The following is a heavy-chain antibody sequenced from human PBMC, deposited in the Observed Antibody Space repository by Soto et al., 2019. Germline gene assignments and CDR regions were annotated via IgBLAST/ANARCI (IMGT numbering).Heavy chain of an antibody. D-gene: IGHD6-13*01. CDR1: GGSISSSSYY. CDR2: IYYSGST. J-gene: IGHJ4*02. Sequence: SETLSLTCTVSGGSISSSSYYWGWIRQPPGKGLEWIGSIYYSGSTYYNPSLKSRVTISVDTSKNQFSLKLSSVTAADTAVYYCARGYSSSWIDGPYYFDYWDQGTLVTVSS. CDR3: ARGYSSSWIDGPYYFDY. V-gene: IGHV4-39*01.